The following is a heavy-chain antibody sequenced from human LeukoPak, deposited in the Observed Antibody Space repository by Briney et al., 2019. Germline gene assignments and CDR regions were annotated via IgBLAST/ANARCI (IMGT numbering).Heavy chain of an antibody. CDR3: ARHSISAALFDL. D-gene: IGHD2/OR15-2a*01. CDR2: ITNSGSTI. Sequence: GGSLRLSCAASGFTFSSYAMNWVRQAPGKGPEWISYITNSGSTIYYADSVKGRFTISRDNAKNSLVLQMNSLRDEDSAVYYCARHSISAALFDLWGQGTLITVSS. J-gene: IGHJ5*02. V-gene: IGHV3-48*02. CDR1: GFTFSSYA.